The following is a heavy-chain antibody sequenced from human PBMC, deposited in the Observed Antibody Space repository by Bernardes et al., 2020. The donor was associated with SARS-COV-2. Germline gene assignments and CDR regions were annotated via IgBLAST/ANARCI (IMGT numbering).Heavy chain of an antibody. D-gene: IGHD3-16*02. J-gene: IGHJ3*02. CDR2: ITNTGDTT. CDR1: GLTLRSFA. Sequence: GSLRLSCSASGLTLRSFAMSWVRQAPGKGLEWVSSITNTGDTTDYADSVQGRFTISRDNSKNTLYLQMNSLRADDTAVYYCARGSDYTWGSYRFNPFQIWGQGTMVTVSS. V-gene: IGHV3-23*01. CDR3: ARGSDYTWGSYRFNPFQI.